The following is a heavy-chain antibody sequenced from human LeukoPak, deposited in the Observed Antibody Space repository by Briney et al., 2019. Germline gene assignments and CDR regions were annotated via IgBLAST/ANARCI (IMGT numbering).Heavy chain of an antibody. J-gene: IGHJ1*01. V-gene: IGHV1-69*05. Sequence: EASVKVSCKASGGTFSSYAISWVRQAPGQGLEWMGGIIPIFGTANYAQKFQGRVTITTDESTSTAYIEPSSLRSEDTAVYYCARDSDYYDSSGYYQRGEYFQHWGQGTLVTVSS. CDR3: ARDSDYYDSSGYYQRGEYFQH. D-gene: IGHD3-22*01. CDR2: IIPIFGTA. CDR1: GGTFSSYA.